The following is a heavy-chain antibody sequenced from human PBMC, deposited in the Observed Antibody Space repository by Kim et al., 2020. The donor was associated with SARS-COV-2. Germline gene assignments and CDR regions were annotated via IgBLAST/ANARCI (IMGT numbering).Heavy chain of an antibody. CDR3: ASAAYYDFWSGYLDAFDI. D-gene: IGHD3-3*01. CDR1: GGSFSGYY. Sequence: SETLSLTCAVYGGSFSGYYWSWIRQPPGKGLEWIWEINHSGSTNYNPSLKSRVTISVDTSKNQFSLKLSSVTAADTAVYYCASAAYYDFWSGYLDAFDIWGQGTMVTVSS. CDR2: INHSGST. V-gene: IGHV4-34*01. J-gene: IGHJ3*02.